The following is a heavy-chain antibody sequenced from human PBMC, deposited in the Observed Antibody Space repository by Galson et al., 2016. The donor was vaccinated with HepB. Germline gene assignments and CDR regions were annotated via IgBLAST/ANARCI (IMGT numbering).Heavy chain of an antibody. Sequence: SLRLSCAASGFTFSSYWMHWVRQAPGKGLVWVSRINGDGSSTGYADSVKGRFIISRDYAENTLYLQMNSLRAEDTAVYYCARKSNGFDYWGQGALVTVSS. J-gene: IGHJ4*02. CDR1: GFTFSSYW. CDR2: INGDGSST. V-gene: IGHV3-74*01. CDR3: ARKSNGFDY.